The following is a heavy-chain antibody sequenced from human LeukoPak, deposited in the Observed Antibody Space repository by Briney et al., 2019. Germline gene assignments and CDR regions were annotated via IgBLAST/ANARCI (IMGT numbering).Heavy chain of an antibody. CDR1: GYTFTDYY. Sequence: GASVKVSCKASGYTFTDYYIHWVRQAPGQGLEWMGWINPNSDYTFYAQKFQGRVTLTRDTSISTVYMELTTLTSDDTALYYCAGAPGDYWGQGTLVSVSA. J-gene: IGHJ4*02. V-gene: IGHV1-2*02. CDR2: INPNSDYT. CDR3: AGAPGDY. D-gene: IGHD4/OR15-4a*01.